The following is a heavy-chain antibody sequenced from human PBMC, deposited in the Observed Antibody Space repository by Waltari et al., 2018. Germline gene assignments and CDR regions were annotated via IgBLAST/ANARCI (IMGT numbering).Heavy chain of an antibody. CDR2: IYYSGST. D-gene: IGHD2-15*01. CDR1: GGSIRSSSYY. V-gene: IGHV4-39*07. CDR3: ARVVVAAGGYFDY. J-gene: IGHJ4*02. Sequence: QLQLQESGPGLVKPSETLSLTCTVSGGSIRSSSYYWGWIRQPPGKGLEWIGSIYYSGSTYYNPSLKSRVTISVDTSKNQFSLKLSSVTAADTAVYYCARVVVAAGGYFDYWGQGTLVTVSS.